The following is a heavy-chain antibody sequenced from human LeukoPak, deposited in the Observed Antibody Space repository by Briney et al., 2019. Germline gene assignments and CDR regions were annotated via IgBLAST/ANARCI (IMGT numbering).Heavy chain of an antibody. Sequence: GGSLRLSCAASGFTFSSYAISWVRQAPGKGLEWVSAISGSGGSTYYADSVKGRFTISRDNSKNTLYLQMNSLRADDTVVYYCASDIASYDFWSGYNYMDVWGKGTTVTVSS. CDR2: ISGSGGST. CDR1: GFTFSSYA. J-gene: IGHJ6*03. CDR3: ASDIASYDFWSGYNYMDV. V-gene: IGHV3-23*01. D-gene: IGHD3-3*01.